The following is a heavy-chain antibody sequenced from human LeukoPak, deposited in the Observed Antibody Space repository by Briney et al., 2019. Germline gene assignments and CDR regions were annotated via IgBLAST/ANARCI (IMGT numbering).Heavy chain of an antibody. CDR2: INHSGST. CDR1: GGSFSGYY. J-gene: IGHJ6*02. V-gene: IGHV4-34*01. D-gene: IGHD2-15*01. CDR3: ARDRLYCSGGSCYSMSILYYYYGMDV. Sequence: SETLSLTCAVYGGSFSGYYWSWIRQPPGKGLEWIGEINHSGSTNYNPSLKSRVTISVDTSKNQFSLKLSSVTAADTAVYYCARDRLYCSGGSCYSMSILYYYYGMDVWGQGTTVTVSS.